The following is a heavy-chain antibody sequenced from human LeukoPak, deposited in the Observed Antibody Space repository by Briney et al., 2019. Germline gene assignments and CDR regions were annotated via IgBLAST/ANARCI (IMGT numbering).Heavy chain of an antibody. V-gene: IGHV4-31*03. CDR2: IYYSGST. Sequence: PSETLSLTCTVSGGSISSGGYYWSWIRRHPGKGLEWIGYIYYSGSTYYNPSLKSRVTISVDTSKNQFSLKLSSVTAADTAVYYCARVKGDIVVVPAAIYFDYWGQGTLVTVSS. J-gene: IGHJ4*02. D-gene: IGHD2-2*01. CDR3: ARVKGDIVVVPAAIYFDY. CDR1: GGSISSGGYY.